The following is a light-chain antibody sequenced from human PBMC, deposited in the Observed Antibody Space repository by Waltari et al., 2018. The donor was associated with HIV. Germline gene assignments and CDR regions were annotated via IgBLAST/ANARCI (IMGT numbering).Light chain of an antibody. CDR3: QQRTNWI. J-gene: IGKJ4*01. Sequence: DIVLTQSPVTLSLSPGERATLSCRASQSVSDHLAWYQQKPGQAPRLLIYDASSRATGIPARFSGSGSGTDFTLTISSLEPEDFAVYYCQQRTNWIFGGGTKVEIK. CDR2: DAS. CDR1: QSVSDH. V-gene: IGKV3-11*01.